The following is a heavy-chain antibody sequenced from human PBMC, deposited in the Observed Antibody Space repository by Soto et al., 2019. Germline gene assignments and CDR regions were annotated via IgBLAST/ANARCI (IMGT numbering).Heavy chain of an antibody. J-gene: IGHJ5*02. CDR1: GYTFTGYY. V-gene: IGHV1-2*02. CDR3: ARDLMYFVDTALDFSFDP. CDR2: INPNSGGT. Sequence: RASVKVSCKASGYTFTGYYMHWVRQAPGQGLEWMGWINPNSGGTNYAQKFQGRVTMTRDTSISTAYMELSRLRSDDTAVYYCARDLMYFVDTALDFSFDPWGQGTLVTVSS. D-gene: IGHD5-18*01.